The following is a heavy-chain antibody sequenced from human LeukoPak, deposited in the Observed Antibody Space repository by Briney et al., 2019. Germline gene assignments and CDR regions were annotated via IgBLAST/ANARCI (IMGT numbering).Heavy chain of an antibody. CDR1: GGSISSYY. D-gene: IGHD2-2*01. CDR2: IYYSGST. CDR3: ARAPRAYCSTTGSCFQDY. V-gene: IGHV4-59*12. Sequence: SETLSLTCTVSGGSISSYYWSWIRQPPGKGLEWIGYIYYSGSTNYNPSLKSRVTISVDTSKNQFSLNLTSVTAADTAVYFCARAPRAYCSTTGSCFQDYWGQGTLVTVSS. J-gene: IGHJ4*02.